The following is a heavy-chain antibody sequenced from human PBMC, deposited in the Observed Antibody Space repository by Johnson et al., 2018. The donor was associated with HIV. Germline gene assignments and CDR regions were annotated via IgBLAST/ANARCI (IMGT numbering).Heavy chain of an antibody. Sequence: QVQLVESGGGVVQPGGSVRLSCAASGFTFSNYGMHWVRQAPGKGLEWVSIIYSGGNTYYADSVKGRFTISRDNSKNTLYLQMNSLRAEDTAVYYCARENYVLGAFDIWVQGTMVTVSS. V-gene: IGHV3-NL1*01. J-gene: IGHJ3*02. D-gene: IGHD1-7*01. CDR1: GFTFSNYG. CDR2: IYSGGNT. CDR3: ARENYVLGAFDI.